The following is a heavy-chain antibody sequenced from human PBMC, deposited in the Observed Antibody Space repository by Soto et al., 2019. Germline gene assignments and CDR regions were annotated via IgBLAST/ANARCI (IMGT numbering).Heavy chain of an antibody. CDR2: IWYDGSNK. J-gene: IGHJ6*02. CDR3: ARDTAMNYYYNGMDV. Sequence: PGGSPRLSCAASGFTFSSYGMHWVRQAPGKGLEWVAVIWYDGSNKYYADSVKGRFTISRDNSKNTLYLQMNSLRAEDTAVYYCARDTAMNYYYNGMDVSGPAPTVTVSS. CDR1: GFTFSSYG. D-gene: IGHD5-18*01. V-gene: IGHV3-33*01.